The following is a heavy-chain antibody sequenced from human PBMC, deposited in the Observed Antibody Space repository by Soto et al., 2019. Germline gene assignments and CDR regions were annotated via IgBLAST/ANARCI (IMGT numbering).Heavy chain of an antibody. CDR3: ARDTTMDPYYFDY. CDR1: GFSLTTSGVG. CDR2: IYCDDDK. Sequence: QITFKESGPTLVKPTQTLTLTCTVSGFSLTTSGVGVGWIRQPPGKALEWLALIYCDDDKWYRPSLQSRLTTSKVTSKNQVVLTMTNMGHVDTATYYCARDTTMDPYYFDYWGQGTLVTVSS. J-gene: IGHJ4*02. V-gene: IGHV2-5*02. D-gene: IGHD5-18*01.